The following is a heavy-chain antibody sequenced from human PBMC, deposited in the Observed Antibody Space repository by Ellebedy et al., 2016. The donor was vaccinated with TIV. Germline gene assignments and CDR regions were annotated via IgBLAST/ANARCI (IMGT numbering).Heavy chain of an antibody. CDR1: GFTFSNYV. V-gene: IGHV3-23*01. CDR2: ISGGVGNT. CDR3: AKGCGGSCYWEAY. Sequence: PGGSLRLSCAASGFTFSNYVMSWVRQAPGKGLEWVSSISGGVGNTYYPVSVKGLFYISRDNSKNTLYLQMNSLRAEDTAVYYCAKGCGGSCYWEAYWGQGTLVTVSS. D-gene: IGHD2-15*01. J-gene: IGHJ4*02.